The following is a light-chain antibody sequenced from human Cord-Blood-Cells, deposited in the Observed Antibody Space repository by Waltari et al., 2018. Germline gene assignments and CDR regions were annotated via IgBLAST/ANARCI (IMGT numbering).Light chain of an antibody. Sequence: QSALTQPASVSGSPGQSITISRTGTSSDVGGDNYVSWYQQHPVKAPKLMIYDVSNRPSGVSNRFSGSKSGNTASLTISGLQAEDEADYYCSSYTSSSTPVVCGGGTKLTVL. CDR3: SSYTSSSTPVV. CDR2: DVS. J-gene: IGLJ2*01. CDR1: SSDVGGDNY. V-gene: IGLV2-14*01.